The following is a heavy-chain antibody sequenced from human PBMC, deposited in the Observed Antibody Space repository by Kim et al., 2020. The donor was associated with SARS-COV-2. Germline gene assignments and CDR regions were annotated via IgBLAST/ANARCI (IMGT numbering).Heavy chain of an antibody. J-gene: IGHJ2*01. Sequence: GGPLRLSCAASGFTFSSFAMTSVRQAPGKALEWVSNFSYSGCDTFYADSVEGRFTISRDNSKNTLYLQMNILRAVDTTIYYCAKKGIPASGQGYFDLWGRFTVVTVSS. V-gene: IGHV3-23*01. D-gene: IGHD6-13*01. CDR1: GFTFSSFA. CDR2: FSYSGCDT. CDR3: AKKGIPASGQGYFDL.